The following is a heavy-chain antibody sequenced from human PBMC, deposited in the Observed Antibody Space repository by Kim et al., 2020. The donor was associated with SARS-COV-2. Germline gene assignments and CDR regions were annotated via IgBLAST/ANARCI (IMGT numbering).Heavy chain of an antibody. Sequence: TNYNPSLKSRVTISVDASKNQFSLKLSSVTAADTAVYYCARGGRQTDFDYWGQGTLVTVSS. CDR2: T. V-gene: IGHV4-34*01. CDR3: ARGGRQTDFDY. J-gene: IGHJ4*02.